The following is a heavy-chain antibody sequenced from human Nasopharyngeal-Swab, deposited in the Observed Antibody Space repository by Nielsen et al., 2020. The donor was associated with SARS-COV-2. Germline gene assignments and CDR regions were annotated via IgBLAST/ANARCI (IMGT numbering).Heavy chain of an antibody. D-gene: IGHD2-21*02. Sequence: ASVKVSCKASGYTFTNSAMHWVRQAPGQSLEWIGWINTDNGNTKYSQKFQGRVTIASDTYASTAYMELSTLRSEDTAVYYCARDSSPCGGDCYYDYWGQGTVVTVSS. CDR2: INTDNGNT. J-gene: IGHJ4*02. CDR1: GYTFTNSA. V-gene: IGHV1-3*04. CDR3: ARDSSPCGGDCYYDY.